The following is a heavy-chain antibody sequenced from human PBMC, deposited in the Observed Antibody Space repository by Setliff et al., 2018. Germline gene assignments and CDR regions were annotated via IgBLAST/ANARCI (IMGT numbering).Heavy chain of an antibody. Sequence: ASVKVSCKTSGYSFTKYFLHWVRQAPGQGLEWMGGIIPIFGTTNYAQRFQGRVTVTTDTSTSTAYMELRSLRSDDTAVYYCARAPPKIVVTVAALDYWGQGALVTVSS. J-gene: IGHJ4*02. CDR1: GYSFTKYF. V-gene: IGHV1-18*04. CDR2: IIPIFGTT. CDR3: ARAPPKIVVTVAALDY. D-gene: IGHD2-15*01.